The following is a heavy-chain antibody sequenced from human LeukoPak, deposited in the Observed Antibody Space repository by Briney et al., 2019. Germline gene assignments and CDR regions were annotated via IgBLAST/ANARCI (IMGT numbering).Heavy chain of an antibody. CDR1: GFTVSSNH. CDR3: AKDPAQPAGALDY. J-gene: IGHJ4*02. D-gene: IGHD6-13*01. Sequence: GGSLRLSCAASGFTVSSNHMSWVRQAPGKGLEWVAVIWYGGSNKYYADSVKGRFTISRDNSKNTLYLQMNSLRAEDTAVYYCAKDPAQPAGALDYWGQGTLVTVSS. V-gene: IGHV3-30*02. CDR2: IWYGGSNK.